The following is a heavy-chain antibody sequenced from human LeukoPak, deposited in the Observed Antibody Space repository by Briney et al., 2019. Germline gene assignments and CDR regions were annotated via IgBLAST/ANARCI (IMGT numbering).Heavy chain of an antibody. Sequence: PSETLSLTCAVYGGSFSGYYWSWIRQPPGKGLEWIGEINHSGSTNHNPSLKSRVTISVDTSKNQFSLKLTSVTASDTAVYYCARSIGMLYTVGGFDPWGQGALVTVSS. D-gene: IGHD2-8*01. J-gene: IGHJ5*02. V-gene: IGHV4-34*01. CDR1: GGSFSGYY. CDR3: ARSIGMLYTVGGFDP. CDR2: INHSGST.